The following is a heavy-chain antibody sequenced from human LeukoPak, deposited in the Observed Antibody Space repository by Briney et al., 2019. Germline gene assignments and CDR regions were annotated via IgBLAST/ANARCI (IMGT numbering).Heavy chain of an antibody. Sequence: GGSLRLSCVASGFTFNDFWMSWIRQAPGRGLEWVVNINQDGSENHYVDSMKGRFTSSRDNAKNSVYLQMSGLTVDDTAVYYCARSSWGSSTNSWGQGTLVIVSS. V-gene: IGHV3-7*01. CDR3: ARSSWGSSTNS. J-gene: IGHJ4*02. CDR2: INQDGSEN. D-gene: IGHD3-16*01. CDR1: GFTFNDFW.